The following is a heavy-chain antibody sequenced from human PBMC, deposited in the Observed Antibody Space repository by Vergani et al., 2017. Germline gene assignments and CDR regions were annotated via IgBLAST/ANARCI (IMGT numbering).Heavy chain of an antibody. CDR3: ARDQADIVVVPAARGDAFDI. CDR1: GFTFSSYA. Sequence: EVQLLESGGGLVQPGGSLRLSCAASGFTFSSYAMSWVRQAPGKGLEWVSAISGSGGSTYYADSVKGRFTISSDNSKNTLYLQMNSLRAEDTAVYYCARDQADIVVVPAARGDAFDIWGQGTMVTVSS. J-gene: IGHJ3*02. D-gene: IGHD2-2*01. V-gene: IGHV3-23*01. CDR2: ISGSGGST.